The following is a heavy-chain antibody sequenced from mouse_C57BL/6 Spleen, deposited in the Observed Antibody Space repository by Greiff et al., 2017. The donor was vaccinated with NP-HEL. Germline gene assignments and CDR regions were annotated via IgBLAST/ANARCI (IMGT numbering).Heavy chain of an antibody. Sequence: VQLQQSGPGLVQPSQSLSITCTVSGFSLTSYGVHWVRQSPGKGLEWLGVIWSGGSTDYNAAFISRLSISKDNSKSQVFFKMNSLQADDTAIYYCARNVDGSSYDWYFDVWGTGTTVTVSS. CDR3: ARNVDGSSYDWYFDV. J-gene: IGHJ1*03. CDR1: GFSLTSYG. D-gene: IGHD1-1*01. V-gene: IGHV2-2*01. CDR2: IWSGGST.